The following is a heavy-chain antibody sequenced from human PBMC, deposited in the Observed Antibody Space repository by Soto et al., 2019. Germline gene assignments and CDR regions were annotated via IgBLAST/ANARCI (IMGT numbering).Heavy chain of an antibody. Sequence: PSETLSLTCAVYGGSFSGYYWSWIRQPPGKGLEWIGEINHSGSTNYNPSLKSRVTISVDKSKNQFSLKLSSVTAADTAVYYCARVRVVVGLYYYGMDVWGQGTTVTVSS. J-gene: IGHJ6*02. CDR2: INHSGST. CDR1: GGSFSGYY. D-gene: IGHD2-15*01. V-gene: IGHV4-34*01. CDR3: ARVRVVVGLYYYGMDV.